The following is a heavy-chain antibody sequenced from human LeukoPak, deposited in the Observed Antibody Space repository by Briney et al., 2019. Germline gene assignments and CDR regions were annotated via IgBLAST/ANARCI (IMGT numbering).Heavy chain of an antibody. CDR3: TRGALGDYCNYD. CDR1: GFTFSSYG. D-gene: IGHD4-11*01. V-gene: IGHV3-21*01. Sequence: PGGSLRLSCAASGFTFSSYGMHWVRQAPGKGLEWVSSISSSSTYIYYADSVKGRFTISRNNAKNSLFLQMNSLRPEDTAVYYCTRGALGDYCNYDWGQGTLVTVSS. CDR2: ISSSSTYI. J-gene: IGHJ4*02.